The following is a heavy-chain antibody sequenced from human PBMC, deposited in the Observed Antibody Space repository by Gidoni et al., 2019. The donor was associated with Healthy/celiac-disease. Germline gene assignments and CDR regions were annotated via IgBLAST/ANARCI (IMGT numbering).Heavy chain of an antibody. CDR3: TTGCGGDCYSFDY. J-gene: IGHJ4*02. CDR2: IKSKPDGGTT. V-gene: IGHV3-15*01. D-gene: IGHD2-21*02. CDR1: VFTFSTAW. Sequence: VQLVESGGRLVKPGGSLRLSCAAPVFTFSTAWMSWVRQAPGKGLEWVGRIKSKPDGGTTDYAAPVKGRFTISRDDSKHTLYLQMNSLKTEDTAVYYCTTGCGGDCYSFDYWGQGTMVTVSS.